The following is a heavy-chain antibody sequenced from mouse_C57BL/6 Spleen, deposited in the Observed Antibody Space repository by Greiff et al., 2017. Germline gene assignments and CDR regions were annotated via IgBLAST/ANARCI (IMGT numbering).Heavy chain of an antibody. J-gene: IGHJ1*03. CDR2: ISSGSSTI. CDR1: GFTFSDYG. D-gene: IGHD2-4*01. CDR3: APIYYDYDWYFDV. Sequence: SGGGLVKPGGSLKLSCAASGFTFSDYGMHWVRQAPEKGLEWVAYISSGSSTIYYADTVKGRFTISRDNAKNTLFLQMTSLRSEDTAMYYCAPIYYDYDWYFDVWGTGTTVTVSS. V-gene: IGHV5-17*01.